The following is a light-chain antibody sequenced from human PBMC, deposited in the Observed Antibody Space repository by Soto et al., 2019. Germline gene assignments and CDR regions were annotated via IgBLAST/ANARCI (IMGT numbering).Light chain of an antibody. Sequence: QSALTQPASVSGSPGQSITISCTGTSSDVGRYNYVSWYQHHPGKAPKLMIYAVNNRPSGVSDRFSGFKSGNTASLTISGLQAEDEADYYCSSYTGVITTLVVFGGGTKLTVL. CDR3: SSYTGVITTLVV. CDR1: SSDVGRYNY. J-gene: IGLJ2*01. CDR2: AVN. V-gene: IGLV2-14*01.